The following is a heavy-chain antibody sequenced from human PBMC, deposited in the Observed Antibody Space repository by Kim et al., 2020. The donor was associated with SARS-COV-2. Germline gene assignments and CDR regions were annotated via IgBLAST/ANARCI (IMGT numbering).Heavy chain of an antibody. Sequence: GGSPRLSCAASGFTFNTYGMHWVRQAPGKGLEWVAVISYDGSNKYYADSVKGRFTISRDNSKNTLYLQMNSLRIEDTAVYYCAKSSSGSYFGYGYWGQGTLVTVSS. CDR1: GFTFNTYG. D-gene: IGHD1-26*01. CDR2: ISYDGSNK. V-gene: IGHV3-30*18. J-gene: IGHJ4*02. CDR3: AKSSSGSYFGYGY.